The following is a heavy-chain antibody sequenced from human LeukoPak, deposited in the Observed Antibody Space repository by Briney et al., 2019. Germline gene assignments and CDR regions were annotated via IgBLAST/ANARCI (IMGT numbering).Heavy chain of an antibody. J-gene: IGHJ4*02. CDR2: ISGSGGST. CDR1: GFTFSSYA. V-gene: IGHV3-23*01. D-gene: IGHD3-22*01. Sequence: GGSLRLSCAASGFTFSSYAMTWVRQAPGKGREWVSAISGSGGSTYYADSVKGRFTISRDNSKNTLYLQMNSLRAEDTAVYYCAKVSTMIVVVRGPFDYWGQGTLVTVSS. CDR3: AKVSTMIVVVRGPFDY.